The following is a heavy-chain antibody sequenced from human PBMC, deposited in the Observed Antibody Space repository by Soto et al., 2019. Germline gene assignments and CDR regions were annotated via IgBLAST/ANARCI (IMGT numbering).Heavy chain of an antibody. CDR1: GFTFSNAW. V-gene: IGHV3-30*03. CDR2: ISYDSTKT. CDR3: ARTRSAWSDFHYYSLDV. D-gene: IGHD1-26*01. Sequence: GGSLRLSCAASGFTFSNAWMSWVRQGPGNGLEWVAFISYDSTKTYYADSVKGRFTISRDNSNSALYVQMNSLTGEDTAVYYCARTRSAWSDFHYYSLDVWGQGTTVTVSS. J-gene: IGHJ6*02.